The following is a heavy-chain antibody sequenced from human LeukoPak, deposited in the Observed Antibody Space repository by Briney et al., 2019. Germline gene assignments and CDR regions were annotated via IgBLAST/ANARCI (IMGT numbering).Heavy chain of an antibody. J-gene: IGHJ4*02. CDR1: GFTFGDYA. Sequence: GGSLRLSCTSSGFTFGDYAMSWVRQAPGKGLEWVGFIRSKAYGGTTEYAASVNGRFTISRDDSKSIASLQMNSLKTEDTAVYYCVKGRVTPDYWGQGTLVTVSS. V-gene: IGHV3-49*04. D-gene: IGHD2-21*02. CDR3: VKGRVTPDY. CDR2: IRSKAYGGTT.